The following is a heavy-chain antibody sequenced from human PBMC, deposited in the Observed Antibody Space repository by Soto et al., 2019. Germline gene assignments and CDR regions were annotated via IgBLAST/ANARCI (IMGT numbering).Heavy chain of an antibody. D-gene: IGHD6-13*01. CDR1: GFTFSSYG. Sequence: QVQLVESGGGVIQPGRSLRLSCAASGFTFSSYGMHWVRQAPGKGLEWVAVIWYDGSNKYYADSVKGRFXXXRDXXKXXXXXXXXXXXXXXXXXXXXAXGXRXXAAGTXYXFDYWXQGXLVTV. V-gene: IGHV3-33*01. CDR3: AXGXRXXAAGTXYXFDY. CDR2: IWYDGSNK. J-gene: IGHJ4*02.